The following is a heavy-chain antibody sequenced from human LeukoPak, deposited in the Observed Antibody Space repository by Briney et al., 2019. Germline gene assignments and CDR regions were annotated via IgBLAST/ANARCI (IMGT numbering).Heavy chain of an antibody. Sequence: SETLSLTCTVSGGSISSYYWSWIRQPPGKGPEWIGYIYYSGSTNYNPSLKSRVTMSVDTSKNQFSLKLSSVTAADTAVYYCARERGFSSGYLNNWFDPWGQGTLVTVSS. CDR1: GGSISSYY. CDR3: ARERGFSSGYLNNWFDP. CDR2: IYYSGST. V-gene: IGHV4-59*01. J-gene: IGHJ5*02. D-gene: IGHD3-22*01.